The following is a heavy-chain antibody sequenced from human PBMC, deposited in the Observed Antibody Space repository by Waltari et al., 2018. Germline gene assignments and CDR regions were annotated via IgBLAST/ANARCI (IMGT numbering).Heavy chain of an antibody. V-gene: IGHV4-39*01. J-gene: IGHJ4*02. Sequence: QLQLQESGPGLVKPSETLSLTCTVSGGSISSSSYYWGWIRQPPGKGLEWIGSIYYSGSTYYNPSPKSRVTISVDTSKNQFSLKLSSVTAADTAVYYCASPPLGSTVTIYYWGQGTLVTVSS. CDR3: ASPPLGSTVTIYY. CDR2: IYYSGST. CDR1: GGSISSSSYY. D-gene: IGHD4-17*01.